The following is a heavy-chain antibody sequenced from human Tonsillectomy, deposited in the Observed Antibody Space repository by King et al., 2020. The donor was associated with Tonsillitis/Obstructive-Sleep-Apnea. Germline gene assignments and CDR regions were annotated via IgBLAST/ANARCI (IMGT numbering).Heavy chain of an antibody. CDR3: ANIAVAGTLNYDY. D-gene: IGHD6-19*01. CDR1: GGTFSSYA. Sequence: VQLVESGAEVKKPGSSVKVSCKASGGTFSSYAISWVRQAPGQGLEWMGRIIPILGIANYAQKFQGRVTITADKSTSTAYMELSSLRSEDTAVYYCANIAVAGTLNYDYWGQGTLVTVSS. CDR2: IIPILGIA. J-gene: IGHJ4*02. V-gene: IGHV1-69*09.